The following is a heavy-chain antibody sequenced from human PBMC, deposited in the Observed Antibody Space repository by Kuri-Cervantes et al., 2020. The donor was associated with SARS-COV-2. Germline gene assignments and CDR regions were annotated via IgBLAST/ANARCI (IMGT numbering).Heavy chain of an antibody. V-gene: IGHV4-38-2*02. CDR3: ARTRYYYDSSGSIPPSWFDP. CDR2: IYHSGST. Sequence: SETLSLTCTVSGYSISSGYYWGWIRQPPGKGLEWIGSIYHSGSTYYNPSLKSRVTISVDTSKNQFSLKLSSVTAADTAVYYCARTRYYYDSSGSIPPSWFDPWGQGTLVTVSS. D-gene: IGHD3-22*01. J-gene: IGHJ5*02. CDR1: GYSISSGYY.